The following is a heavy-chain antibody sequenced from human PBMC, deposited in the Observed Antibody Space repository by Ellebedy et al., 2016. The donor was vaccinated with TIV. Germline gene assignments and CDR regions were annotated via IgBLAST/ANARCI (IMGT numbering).Heavy chain of an antibody. V-gene: IGHV3-21*01. CDR2: SISSGTHT. CDR1: GFTFSTYG. CDR3: ARARGPGYLDL. D-gene: IGHD6-13*01. Sequence: GESLKISCVGSGFTFSTYGIKWVRQTPGKGLEWVSSSISSGTHTDHADSVKGRFTISRDNAKNSLFLLMNSLRAEDTAVYYCARARGPGYLDLWGRGTQVIVSS. J-gene: IGHJ2*01.